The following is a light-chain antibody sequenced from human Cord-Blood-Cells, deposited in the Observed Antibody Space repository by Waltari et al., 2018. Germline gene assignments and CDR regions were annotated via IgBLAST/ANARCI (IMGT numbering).Light chain of an antibody. Sequence: QSVLTQPPSASGTPGQRVTISCSGSSSNIGSNYVYWYQQLPGTAPKLLIYRNNQRPSGGPDRFSGSKSGTSASLAISGLRADDEAEYYCAAWDDSLSGSWVFGGGTKLTVL. V-gene: IGLV1-47*01. J-gene: IGLJ3*02. CDR2: RNN. CDR3: AAWDDSLSGSWV. CDR1: SSNIGSNY.